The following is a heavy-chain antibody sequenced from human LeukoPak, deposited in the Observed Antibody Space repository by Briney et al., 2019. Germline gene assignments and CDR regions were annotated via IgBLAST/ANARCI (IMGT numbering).Heavy chain of an antibody. V-gene: IGHV4-59*11. CDR3: ARGLSGNYQYYLDY. CDR1: GVFITDHN. Sequence: ETLSLTCSVSGVFITDHNWSRLRKSPGKGLEWIGCINYSGGTYTNPSLRSRLTLSLDTSKNQCSLRLTSVTAADTAVYFCARGLSGNYQYYLDYWGQGTQVTVST. CDR2: INYSGGT. J-gene: IGHJ4*02. D-gene: IGHD1-26*01.